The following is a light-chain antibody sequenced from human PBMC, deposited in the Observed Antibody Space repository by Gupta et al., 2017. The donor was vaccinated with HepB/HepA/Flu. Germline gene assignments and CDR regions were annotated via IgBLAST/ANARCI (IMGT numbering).Light chain of an antibody. V-gene: IGKV1-39*01. Sequence: DIQMTQSPSSLSASIGDRVTITCRARQTISRYLNWYQHKPGKAPKLLIYGASIWQSGVPSRFSGSGCGTDFTLTSSSRQPEDFATYYCQQTYITLAWTFGQGTKVEIK. J-gene: IGKJ1*01. CDR1: QTISRY. CDR3: QQTYITLAWT. CDR2: GAS.